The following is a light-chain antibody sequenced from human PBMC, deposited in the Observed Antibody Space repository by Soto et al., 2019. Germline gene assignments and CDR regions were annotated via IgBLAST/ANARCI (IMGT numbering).Light chain of an antibody. V-gene: IGLV1-40*01. CDR3: QSYDSSLSGWV. Sequence: QSVLTQPPSVSGAPGQRVTISCTGSSSNIGAGYDVYWYQQLPVTAPKLLIYGNSNRPSGVPDRFSGSKSGTSASLAITGLQAEDETDYYCQSYDSSLSGWVFGGGTKLTVL. CDR1: SSNIGAGYD. J-gene: IGLJ3*02. CDR2: GNS.